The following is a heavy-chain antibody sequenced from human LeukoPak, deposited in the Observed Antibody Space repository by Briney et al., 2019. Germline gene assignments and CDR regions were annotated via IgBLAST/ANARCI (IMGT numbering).Heavy chain of an antibody. CDR1: GGSISSGGYY. V-gene: IGHV4-30-2*01. Sequence: PSQTLSLTCAVSGGSISSGGYYWSSIRQPPGKSLEWIGYIYHSGSTYYNPSLKRRVTISVDRSKNQFSLKLSSVTAADTAVYYCARGRYCSSTSCSQRRYYYYGMDVWGQGTTVTVSS. J-gene: IGHJ6*02. CDR3: ARGRYCSSTSCSQRRYYYYGMDV. CDR2: IYHSGST. D-gene: IGHD2-2*01.